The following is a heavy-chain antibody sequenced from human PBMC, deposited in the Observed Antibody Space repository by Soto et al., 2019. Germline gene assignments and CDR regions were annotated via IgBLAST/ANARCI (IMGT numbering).Heavy chain of an antibody. Sequence: QLQLQESGPGLVKPSETLSLTCTVSGGSISSSSYYWVWIRQPPGKGLEWIGSIFYSGSTYYNPSLKSRVTISVDASKGQFSLTLSSVTATDTAVYHCGSFHDWGSGVKWGQGTLVTVSS. CDR1: GGSISSSSYY. CDR2: IFYSGST. D-gene: IGHD3-10*01. CDR3: GSFHDWGSGVK. V-gene: IGHV4-39*01. J-gene: IGHJ4*02.